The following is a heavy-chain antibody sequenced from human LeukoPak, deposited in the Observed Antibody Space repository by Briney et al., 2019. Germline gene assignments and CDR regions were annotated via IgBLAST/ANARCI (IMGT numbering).Heavy chain of an antibody. J-gene: IGHJ6*02. CDR2: ISYDGSNK. CDR1: GFTFSSYG. Sequence: GGSLRLPCAASGFTFSSYGMHWVRQAPGKGLEWVAVISYDGSNKYYADSVKGRFTISRDNSKNTLYLQMNSLRAEDTAVYYCARDPFLPANRYVVHGLYYYYGMDVWGQGTTVTVSS. CDR3: ARDPFLPANRYVVHGLYYYYGMDV. D-gene: IGHD2-2*01. V-gene: IGHV3-30*03.